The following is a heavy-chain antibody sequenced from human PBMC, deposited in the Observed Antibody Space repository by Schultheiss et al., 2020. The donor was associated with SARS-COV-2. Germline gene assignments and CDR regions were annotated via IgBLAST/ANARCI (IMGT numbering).Heavy chain of an antibody. CDR1: GFSLSTSGMC. Sequence: SGPTWVKPTQTLTLTCTFSGFSLSTSGMCVSWIRQPPGKALEWLARIDWDDDKYYSTSLKTRLTISKDTSKNQVVLTMTNMDPVDTATYYCARSYGDYPEYYFDYWGQGTLVTVSS. V-gene: IGHV2-70*11. J-gene: IGHJ4*02. D-gene: IGHD4-17*01. CDR2: IDWDDDK. CDR3: ARSYGDYPEYYFDY.